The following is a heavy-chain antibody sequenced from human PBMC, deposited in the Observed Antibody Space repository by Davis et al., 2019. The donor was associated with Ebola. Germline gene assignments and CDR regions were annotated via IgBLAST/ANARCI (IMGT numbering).Heavy chain of an antibody. D-gene: IGHD4-17*01. CDR2: ISGSGGST. J-gene: IGHJ6*04. Sequence: GESLKISCAASGFTFSSYAMTWVRQAPGKGLEWVSAISGSGGSTYYADSVKGRFTISRDNAKNSLCLQMNSLRAEDTAVYYCARDRSGLRSYGMDVWGKGTTVTVSS. V-gene: IGHV3-23*01. CDR1: GFTFSSYA. CDR3: ARDRSGLRSYGMDV.